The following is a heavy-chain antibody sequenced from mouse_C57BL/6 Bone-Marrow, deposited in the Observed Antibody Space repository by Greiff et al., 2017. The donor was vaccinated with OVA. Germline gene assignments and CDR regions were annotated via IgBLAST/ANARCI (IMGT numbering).Heavy chain of an antibody. CDR3: ARVNWDMLFSY. CDR2: IYPRSGNT. D-gene: IGHD4-1*01. J-gene: IGHJ3*01. Sequence: QVQLQQSGAELARPGASVKLSCKASGYTFTSYGISWVKQRTGQGLEWIGEIYPRSGNTYYNEKLKGKATLTADKSSSTAYMELRSLTSEDSSVYFCARVNWDMLFSYWGQSTPVTFAA. V-gene: IGHV1-81*01. CDR1: GYTFTSYG.